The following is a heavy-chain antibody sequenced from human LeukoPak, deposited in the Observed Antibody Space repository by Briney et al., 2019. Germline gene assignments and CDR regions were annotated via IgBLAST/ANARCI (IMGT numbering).Heavy chain of an antibody. J-gene: IGHJ4*02. CDR2: IYYSGST. V-gene: IGHV4-59*08. D-gene: IGHD3-10*01. CDR3: GRRYSYGSGSFWLWEYLDS. Sequence: SETLFLTCTVSGGSISSYYWSWIRQPPGKGLEWIGYIYYSGSTNYNPSLKSRVTISVDTSKNQFSLKLSSVTAADTAVYYCGRRYSYGSGSFWLWEYLDSWGQGTLVTVS. CDR1: GGSISSYY.